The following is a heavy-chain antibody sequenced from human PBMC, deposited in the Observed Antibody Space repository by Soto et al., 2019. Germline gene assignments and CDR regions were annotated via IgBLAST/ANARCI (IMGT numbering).Heavy chain of an antibody. J-gene: IGHJ5*02. CDR1: GFTFSDYY. CDR2: ISGSSVI. D-gene: IGHD2-21*02. V-gene: IGHV3-11*01. Sequence: PGGSLRLSCAGSGFTFSDYYMTWIRQAPGKGLEWISYISGSSVIYYADSVKGRFTISRDNAKNSLYLQMNSLRVDDTAMYYYARAFTEVVTAAPGQFDPWGQGTLVTVSS. CDR3: ARAFTEVVTAAPGQFDP.